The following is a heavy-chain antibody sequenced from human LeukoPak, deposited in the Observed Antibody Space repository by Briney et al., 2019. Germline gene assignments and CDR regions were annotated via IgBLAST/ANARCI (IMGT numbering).Heavy chain of an antibody. CDR1: GYAFTGYY. CDR2: INPNSGGT. J-gene: IGHJ4*02. V-gene: IGHV1-2*02. Sequence: ASVKVSCEASGYAFTGYYLHWWRQAPGQGLEWMGWINPNSGGTNYAQKFQGRVTMTRDTSISTAYMELSRLGSDDAAVYYCVRDRPSYYDSSVYYRENFDFWGQGTLVTVPS. CDR3: VRDRPSYYDSSVYYRENFDF. D-gene: IGHD3-22*01.